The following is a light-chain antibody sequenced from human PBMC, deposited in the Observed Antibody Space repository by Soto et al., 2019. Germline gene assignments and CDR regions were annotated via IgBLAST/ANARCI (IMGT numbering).Light chain of an antibody. Sequence: EIVLTQSPVTLSLSPGERATLSCRASQTVSNQLAWYQQKPGQAPRLLIYDASRRVTGIPDRFSGSGSGTDFTLTISSLQSEDFAVYYCQQYNNWPRTFGQGTKVDIK. CDR1: QTVSNQ. J-gene: IGKJ1*01. CDR3: QQYNNWPRT. CDR2: DAS. V-gene: IGKV3-11*01.